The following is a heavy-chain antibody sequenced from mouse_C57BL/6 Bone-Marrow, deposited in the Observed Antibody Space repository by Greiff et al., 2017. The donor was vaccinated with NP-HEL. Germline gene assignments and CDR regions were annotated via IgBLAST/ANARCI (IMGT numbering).Heavy chain of an antibody. CDR2: ISNKANGYTH. CDR1: GFTFPDYY. CDR3: AKYMGGGYFDY. V-gene: IGHV7-3*01. J-gene: IGHJ2*01. Sequence: EVQGVESGGGLVQPGGSLSLSCAASGFTFPDYYMSWVRQPPGKALEWLGFISNKANGYTHEYNASVKGRFTISRDNSQSILYLQMNALGAEDSATYYCAKYMGGGYFDYWGQGTTLTVSS.